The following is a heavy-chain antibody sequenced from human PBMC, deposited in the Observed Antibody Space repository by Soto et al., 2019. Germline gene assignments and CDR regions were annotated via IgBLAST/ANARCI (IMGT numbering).Heavy chain of an antibody. J-gene: IGHJ6*02. Sequence: TVGSLRLSGAASGFTFSSYEMNWVRQAPGKGLEWVSYISSSGSTIYYADSVKGRFTISRDNAKNSLYLQMNSLRAEDTAVYYCARGPRYSYGLFDYYYGMDVWGQGTTVTVSS. CDR1: GFTFSSYE. CDR3: ARGPRYSYGLFDYYYGMDV. V-gene: IGHV3-48*03. D-gene: IGHD5-18*01. CDR2: ISSSGSTI.